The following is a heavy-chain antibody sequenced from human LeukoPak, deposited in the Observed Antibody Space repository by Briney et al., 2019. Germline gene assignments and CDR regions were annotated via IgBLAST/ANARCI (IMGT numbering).Heavy chain of an antibody. CDR1: GFTFSSYA. D-gene: IGHD5-18*01. J-gene: IGHJ4*02. CDR3: ARWGTALDY. CDR2: ISSNGGST. Sequence: TGGSLRLSCAASGFTFSSYAIHWVRQAPGKGLEYVSAISSNGGSTYYANSVKGRFTISRDNSKNTLYLQMGSLRVEDMAVYYCARWGTALDYWGQGTLVTVSS. V-gene: IGHV3-64*01.